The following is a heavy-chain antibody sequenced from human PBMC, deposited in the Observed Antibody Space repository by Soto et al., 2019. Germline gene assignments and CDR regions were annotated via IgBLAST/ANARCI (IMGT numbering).Heavy chain of an antibody. CDR3: ARWGGRGSTALFDY. Sequence: QVQLVQSGAEVEKPGASVKVSCKASGYAFSDHYMHWVRQAPGQGLDWMGMINPSGGSTNYAQKFQGRVTMTRDTSTSTIYMDLSSLRSEDTAMYYCARWGGRGSTALFDYWGQGTLVTVSS. CDR1: GYAFSDHY. D-gene: IGHD5-18*01. J-gene: IGHJ4*02. CDR2: INPSGGST. V-gene: IGHV1-46*01.